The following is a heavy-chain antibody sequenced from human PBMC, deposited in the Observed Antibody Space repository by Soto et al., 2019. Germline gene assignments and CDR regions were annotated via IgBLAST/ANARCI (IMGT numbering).Heavy chain of an antibody. CDR1: GYSFTSYW. D-gene: IGHD3-3*01. CDR2: IYPGDSDT. J-gene: IGHJ3*02. Sequence: GESLKISCKGSGYSFTSYWIGWVRQMPGKGLEWMGIIYPGDSDTRYSPSFQGQVTISADKSISTAYLQRSSLKASDTAMYYCARPLIGGEVDFWSDYSDALDIWGKGTTVPVAS. V-gene: IGHV5-51*01. CDR3: ARPLIGGEVDFWSDYSDALDI.